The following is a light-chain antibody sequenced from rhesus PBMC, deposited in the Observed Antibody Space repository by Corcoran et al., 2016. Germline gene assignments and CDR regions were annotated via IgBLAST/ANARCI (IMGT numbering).Light chain of an antibody. CDR2: RAS. Sequence: DIQMTQSPSSLSASVGDRVTITCRASQGISHWLAWYQQKPGKAPKLLLYRASNLETGVPSRFSGSGSGTDFTLTISSLQPEDIATYYCQQHDNSPLTFGGGTKVEIK. CDR3: QQHDNSPLT. J-gene: IGKJ4*01. CDR1: QGISHW. V-gene: IGKV1-69*01.